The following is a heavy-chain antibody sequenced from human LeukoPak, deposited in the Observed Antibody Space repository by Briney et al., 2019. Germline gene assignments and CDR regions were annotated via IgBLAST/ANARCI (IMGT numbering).Heavy chain of an antibody. CDR1: GFTVSSNY. CDR3: ARRENYYDSSGYYSHYFDY. Sequence: GGSLRLSCAASGFTVSSNYMSWVRQAPGKELEWVSVIYSGGSTYYADSVKGRFTISRDNSKNTLYLQMNSLRAEDTAVYYCARRENYYDSSGYYSHYFDYWGQGTLVTVSS. V-gene: IGHV3-66*01. J-gene: IGHJ4*02. CDR2: IYSGGST. D-gene: IGHD3-22*01.